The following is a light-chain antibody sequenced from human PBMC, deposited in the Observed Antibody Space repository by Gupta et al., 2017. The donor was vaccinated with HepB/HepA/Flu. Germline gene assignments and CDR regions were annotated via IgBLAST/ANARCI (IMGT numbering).Light chain of an antibody. CDR1: QNVIDY. Sequence: ESVLTQYPSSLSFSQSESATLSCRTSQNVIDYLGWYQQKPGQAPRLLIYETSTRAAGIPARFSGSGSGTDFTLNISSVEAEDFAVYYCKQRIICPGTFGQGTKVEIK. CDR3: KQRIICPGT. V-gene: IGKV3-11*01. CDR2: ETS. J-gene: IGKJ1*01.